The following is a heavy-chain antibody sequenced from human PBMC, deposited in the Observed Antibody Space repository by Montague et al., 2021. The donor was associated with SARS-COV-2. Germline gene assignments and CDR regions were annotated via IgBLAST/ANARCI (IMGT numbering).Heavy chain of an antibody. J-gene: IGHJ6*02. CDR3: ATSYGSVVSYYYYGMDV. Sequence: SLRLSCAASGLTFSSYSMNWVRQAPGKGLEWVSSISRSSSYIYYADSVKGRFTISRDSAKNSLYLQMNSLRAEDTAVYFCATSYGSVVSYYYYGMDVWGQGTTVTVSS. D-gene: IGHD5-18*01. CDR2: ISRSSSYI. CDR1: GLTFSSYS. V-gene: IGHV3-21*01.